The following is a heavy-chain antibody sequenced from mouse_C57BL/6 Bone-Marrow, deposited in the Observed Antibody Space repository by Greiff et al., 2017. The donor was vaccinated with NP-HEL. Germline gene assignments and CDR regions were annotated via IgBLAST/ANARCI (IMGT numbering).Heavy chain of an antibody. CDR2: IYPGDGDT. V-gene: IGHV1-82*01. D-gene: IGHD1-1*01. CDR3: ARGYYYGSSYGYFDY. CDR1: GYAFSSSW. J-gene: IGHJ2*01. Sequence: QVQLQQSGPELVKPGASVKISCKASGYAFSSSWMNWVKQRPGKGLEWIGRIYPGDGDTNYNGKFKGKATLTADKSSSTAYMQLSSLTSEDSAVYFCARGYYYGSSYGYFDYWGQGTTLTVSS.